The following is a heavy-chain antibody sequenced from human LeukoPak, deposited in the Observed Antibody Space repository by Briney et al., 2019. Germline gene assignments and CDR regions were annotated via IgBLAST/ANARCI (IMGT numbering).Heavy chain of an antibody. J-gene: IGHJ3*01. CDR2: IYYSGST. CDR1: GGSISSSSYY. Sequence: PSETLSLTCTVSGGSISSSSYYWGWIRQPPGKGLEWIGSIYYSGSTYYNPSLKSRVTISVDTSKNQFSLKLSSVTAADTAVYYCARHQAVKYYDILTGYYNQVSDAFDVWGQGTMVTVSS. D-gene: IGHD3-9*01. V-gene: IGHV4-39*01. CDR3: ARHQAVKYYDILTGYYNQVSDAFDV.